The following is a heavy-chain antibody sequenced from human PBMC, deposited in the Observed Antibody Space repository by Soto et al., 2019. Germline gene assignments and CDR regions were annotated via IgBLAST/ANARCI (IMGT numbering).Heavy chain of an antibody. CDR1: GLSFSSYA. CDR3: TKGTIAYSASVAH. V-gene: IGHV3-23*01. D-gene: IGHD5-12*01. CDR2: ISARGGSL. J-gene: IGHJ4*01. Sequence: EVQLLESGGGLVQTGGSLRRACPDSGLSFSSYAMVWVSQPPGKGLEWVSVISARGGSLYFADSLKRRFTISRDNAKNLLSLEMNNLIAEDTTTYFCTKGTIAYSASVAHWGRGTLVLVSS.